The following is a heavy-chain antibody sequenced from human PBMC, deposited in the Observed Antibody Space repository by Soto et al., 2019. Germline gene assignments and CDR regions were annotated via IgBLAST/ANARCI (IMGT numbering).Heavy chain of an antibody. CDR2: ISAYNGNT. D-gene: IGHD3-3*01. Sequence: GASVKVSCKASGYTFTSYGISWVRQAPGQGLEWMGWISAYNGNTNYAQKPQGRVTMTTDTSTSTAYMELSSLRSDDTAVYYCARDLYYDFWSGSKQDYYYYGMDVWGQGTTVTVSS. V-gene: IGHV1-18*04. CDR3: ARDLYYDFWSGSKQDYYYYGMDV. CDR1: GYTFTSYG. J-gene: IGHJ6*02.